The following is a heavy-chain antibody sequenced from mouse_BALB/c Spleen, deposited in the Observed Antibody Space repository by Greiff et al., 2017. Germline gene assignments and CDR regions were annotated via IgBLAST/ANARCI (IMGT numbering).Heavy chain of an antibody. CDR1: GFTFSSYT. D-gene: IGHD1-1*02. V-gene: IGHV5-6-4*01. CDR3: TRDGNFDY. Sequence: EVKVVESGGGLVKPGGSLKLSCAASGFTFSSYTMSWVRQTPEKRLEWVATISSGGSYTYYPDSVKGRFTISRDNAKNTLYLQMSSLKSEDTAMYYCTRDGNFDYWGQGTTLTVSS. CDR2: ISSGGSYT. J-gene: IGHJ2*01.